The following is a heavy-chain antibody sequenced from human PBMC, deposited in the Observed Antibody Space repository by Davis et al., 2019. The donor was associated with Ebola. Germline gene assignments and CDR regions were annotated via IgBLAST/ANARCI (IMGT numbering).Heavy chain of an antibody. CDR3: ARSDYDSSGYYFDY. CDR1: GFTFSSYA. Sequence: PGGSLRPSCAASGFTFSSYAMHWVRQAPGKGLEWVAVISYDGSNKYYADSVKGRFTISRDNSKNTLYLQMNSLRAEDTAVYYCARSDYDSSGYYFDYWGQGTLVTVSS. J-gene: IGHJ4*02. V-gene: IGHV3-30-3*01. CDR2: ISYDGSNK. D-gene: IGHD3-22*01.